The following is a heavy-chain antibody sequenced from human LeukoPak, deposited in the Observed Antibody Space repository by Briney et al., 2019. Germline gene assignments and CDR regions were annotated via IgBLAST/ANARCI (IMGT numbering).Heavy chain of an antibody. J-gene: IGHJ5*02. CDR3: ARRGVTTGWFDP. CDR1: GGSISGYY. D-gene: IGHD4-17*01. V-gene: IGHV4-59*08. CDR2: IYYSGNT. Sequence: SETLSLTCTVSGGSISGYYWNWIRQPPGKGLEWIGYIYYSGNTNYNPSLKSRVTISVDTSKNQFSLKLSSVTAADTAVYYCARRGVTTGWFDPWGQGTLVTVSS.